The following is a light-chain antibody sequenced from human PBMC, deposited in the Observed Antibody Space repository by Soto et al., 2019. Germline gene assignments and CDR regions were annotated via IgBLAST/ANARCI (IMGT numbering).Light chain of an antibody. CDR1: SSDVGSYNY. V-gene: IGLV2-14*01. CDR3: SSYSSRTTR. CDR2: DVS. Sequence: QSALTQPASVSGSPGQSITISCTGTSSDVGSYNYVSWYQQHPGEAPKLMIYDVSDRPSGVSNRFSGSQSGSTASLTISGLQAEDEADYYCSSYSSRTTRFGGGTKVTVL. J-gene: IGLJ2*01.